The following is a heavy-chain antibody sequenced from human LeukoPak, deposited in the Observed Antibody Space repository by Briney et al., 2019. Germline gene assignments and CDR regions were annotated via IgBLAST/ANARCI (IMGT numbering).Heavy chain of an antibody. CDR3: AQGNARRGSNGYDILDY. Sequence: PGGSLRLSCAASGFTFSSYGMHWVRQAPGKGLEWVAVISYDGSNKYYADSVKGRFTISRDNSKNTLYLQMNSLRAEDTAVYYCAQGNARRGSNGYDILDYWGQGTLVTVSS. CDR1: GFTFSSYG. V-gene: IGHV3-30*18. CDR2: ISYDGSNK. J-gene: IGHJ4*02. D-gene: IGHD5-12*01.